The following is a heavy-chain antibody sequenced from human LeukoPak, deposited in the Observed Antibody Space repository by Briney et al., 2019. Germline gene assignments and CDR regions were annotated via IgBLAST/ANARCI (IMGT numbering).Heavy chain of an antibody. CDR2: IRYDGSNK. V-gene: IGHV3-30*02. CDR1: GFTFSTFW. J-gene: IGHJ4*02. D-gene: IGHD3-22*01. CDR3: AKIFPMPYYYDSSGYPSKDPFDY. Sequence: PGGSLRLSCAVSGFTFSTFWMTWVRQAPGKGLEWVAFIRYDGSNKYYADSVKGRFTVSRDNSKNTLYLQMNSLRAEDTAVYYCAKIFPMPYYYDSSGYPSKDPFDYWGQGTLVTVSS.